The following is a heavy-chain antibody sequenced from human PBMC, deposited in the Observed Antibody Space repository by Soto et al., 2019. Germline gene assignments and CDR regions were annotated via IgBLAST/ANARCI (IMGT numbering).Heavy chain of an antibody. CDR1: GFTFSTYA. V-gene: IGHV3-23*01. CDR3: AGRYCTNGVCYTNDYYYIDV. D-gene: IGHD2-8*01. CDR2: ITTSGGNT. Sequence: EVQLLESGGGLVQPGGSLRLSCAASGFTFSTYAMSWVRQAPGKGLEWVSTITTSGGNTYYADSVQGRFTISRDNSKNTWYGKMNTLGAEDTALYYCAGRYCTNGVCYTNDYYYIDVW. J-gene: IGHJ6*03.